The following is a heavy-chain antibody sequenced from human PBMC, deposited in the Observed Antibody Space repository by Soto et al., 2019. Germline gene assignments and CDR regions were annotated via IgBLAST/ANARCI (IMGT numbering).Heavy chain of an antibody. J-gene: IGHJ4*02. CDR3: AKDLSSSPYYFDY. CDR2: ISGSGGST. D-gene: IGHD6-6*01. Sequence: EVQLLESGGGLVQPGGSLRLSCAASGFTFSSYAMSWVRQAPGKGLEWVSAISGSGGSTYYADSVKGRFTITRDNSKDTLYLQMNSLRAENTAVYYCAKDLSSSPYYFDYWGQGTLVTVSS. CDR1: GFTFSSYA. V-gene: IGHV3-23*01.